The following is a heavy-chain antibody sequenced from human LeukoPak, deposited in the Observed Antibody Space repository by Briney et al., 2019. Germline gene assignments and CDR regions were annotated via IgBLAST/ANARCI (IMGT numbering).Heavy chain of an antibody. D-gene: IGHD6-19*01. J-gene: IGHJ4*02. CDR2: ISYDGSNK. CDR3: AKRSRDSSGWFDY. V-gene: IGHV3-30-3*02. CDR1: GFTFSSYG. Sequence: GGSLRLSCAASGFTFSSYGMHWVRQAPGKGLEWVAVISYDGSNKHYADSVKGRFTISRDNSKSTLFLQMNSLRVEDSAVYYCAKRSRDSSGWFDYWGQGTLVTVSS.